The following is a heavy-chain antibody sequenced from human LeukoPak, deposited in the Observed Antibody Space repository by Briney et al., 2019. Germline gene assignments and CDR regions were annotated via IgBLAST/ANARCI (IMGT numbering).Heavy chain of an antibody. CDR1: GYSISSGYY. V-gene: IGHV4-38-2*01. CDR3: ARGVAVGGRGRSYFDY. Sequence: PETLSLTCAVSGYSISSGYYCGWTRQPPGRGREWMGCIYRNGNTYYTPTVKIRITISESTSKIQFSLKRSSVAAADAAVYYCARGVAVGGRGRSYFDYWGQGTLVTVSS. CDR2: IYRNGNT. D-gene: IGHD6-19*01. J-gene: IGHJ4*02.